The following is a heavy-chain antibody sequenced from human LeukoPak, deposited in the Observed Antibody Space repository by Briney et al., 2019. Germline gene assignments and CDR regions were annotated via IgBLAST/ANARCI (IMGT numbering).Heavy chain of an antibody. Sequence: PGGSLGLSCAASGFTFSSYWMSWVRQAPGKGLEWVANIKQDGSETYYVVSVRGRFTISRDNAKNSLYLQMNSLRADDTALYYCATRVTADSYDASDIWGQGTFVTVSS. D-gene: IGHD2-21*02. CDR3: ATRVTADSYDASDI. V-gene: IGHV3-7*01. J-gene: IGHJ3*02. CDR2: IKQDGSET. CDR1: GFTFSSYW.